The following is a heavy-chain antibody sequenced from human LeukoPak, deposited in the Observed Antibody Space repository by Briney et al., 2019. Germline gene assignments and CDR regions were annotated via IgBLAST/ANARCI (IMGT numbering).Heavy chain of an antibody. Sequence: GGSLRLSCAASGFTFSSYSMNWVRQAPGKGLEWVSSISSSSSYIYYADSVKGRFTISRDNAKNSLYLQMNSLRAEDTAVYYCARAKYGSGSYAPYDYWGRGTLVTVSS. CDR2: ISSSSSYI. J-gene: IGHJ4*02. CDR3: ARAKYGSGSYAPYDY. V-gene: IGHV3-21*01. D-gene: IGHD3-10*01. CDR1: GFTFSSYS.